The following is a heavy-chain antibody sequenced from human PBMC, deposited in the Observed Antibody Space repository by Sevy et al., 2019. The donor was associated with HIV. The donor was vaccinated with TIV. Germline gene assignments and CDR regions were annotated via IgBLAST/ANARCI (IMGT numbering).Heavy chain of an antibody. D-gene: IGHD6-19*01. CDR3: AKIAVAARYYFDY. CDR2: ISGSGGST. CDR1: GFTFSSYA. Sequence: LSLTCAASGFTFSSYAMSWVRQAPGKGLEWVSAISGSGGSTYYADSVKGRFTISRDNSKNTLYLQMNSLRAEDTDVYYCAKIAVAARYYFDYWGQGTLVTVSS. V-gene: IGHV3-23*01. J-gene: IGHJ4*02.